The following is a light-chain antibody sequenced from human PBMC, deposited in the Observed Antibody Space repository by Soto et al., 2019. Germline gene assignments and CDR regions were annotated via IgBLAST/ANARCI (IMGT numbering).Light chain of an antibody. CDR2: RNN. J-gene: IGLJ2*01. CDR3: ATWDDSLSAHVV. V-gene: IGLV1-47*01. Sequence: QPVLNQPPSASGTPGQRVTISCSGSSSNIGTNYVYWYQQVPGTAPKLLIYRNNQRPSGVPDRFSGSKSGTSASLAISGLRSEDEADYYCATWDDSLSAHVVFGGGTKLTVL. CDR1: SSNIGTNY.